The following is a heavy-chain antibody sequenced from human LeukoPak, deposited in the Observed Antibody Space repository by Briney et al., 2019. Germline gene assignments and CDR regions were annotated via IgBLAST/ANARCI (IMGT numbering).Heavy chain of an antibody. D-gene: IGHD3-22*01. Sequence: SQTLSLTCAISGDSVSSNSAAWNWIRQSPSRGLEWLGRTYYRSKWYNDYAVSVKSRITINPDTSKNQFSLQLNSVTPEDTAVXXXAXGXXYDSSGYYYFDYWGQGTLVTVSS. CDR1: GDSVSSNSAA. CDR2: TYYRSKWYN. CDR3: AXGXXYDSSGYYYFDY. J-gene: IGHJ4*02. V-gene: IGHV6-1*01.